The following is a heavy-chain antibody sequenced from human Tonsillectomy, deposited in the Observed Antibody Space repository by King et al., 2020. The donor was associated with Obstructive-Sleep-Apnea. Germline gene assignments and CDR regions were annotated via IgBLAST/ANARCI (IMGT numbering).Heavy chain of an antibody. CDR3: IRVKEYSSDWFPEQ. Sequence: VQLVESGGGLVQPGGSLRLSCEASGFTLSDYYIDWVRQAPGKGLEWVGRSRNKVNRYSTEFAASVKGRFSFSRDESKNSLYVQMNSLKIEDTAVFYCIRVKEYSSDWFPEQWGQGTLVTVSS. J-gene: IGHJ4*02. D-gene: IGHD6-19*01. CDR1: GFTLSDYY. CDR2: SRNKVNRYST. V-gene: IGHV3-72*01.